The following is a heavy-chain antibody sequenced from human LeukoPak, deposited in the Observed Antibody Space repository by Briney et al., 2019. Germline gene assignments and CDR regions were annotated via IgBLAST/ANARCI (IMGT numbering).Heavy chain of an antibody. CDR3: VRDYDISGPQKNFFDY. CDR2: IIPMFGAV. D-gene: IGHD3-22*01. J-gene: IGHJ4*02. CDR1: GGTFSSYV. Sequence: SVKVSCKASGGTFSSYVISWVRQAPGQGLQWMGGIIPMFGAVNYAQKFQGRVTITADKSTGTAYMELSSLRSEDTAVYYCVRDYDISGPQKNFFDYWGQGTLVTVSS. V-gene: IGHV1-69*06.